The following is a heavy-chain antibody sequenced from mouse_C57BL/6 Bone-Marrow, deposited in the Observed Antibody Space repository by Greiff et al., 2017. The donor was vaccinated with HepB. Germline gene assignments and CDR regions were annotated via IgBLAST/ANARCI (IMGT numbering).Heavy chain of an antibody. J-gene: IGHJ2*01. Sequence: VKLQQSGAELARPGASVKLSCKASGYTFTSYGISWVKQSTVQGLEWIGEIYPRSGNTYYNEKFKGKATLTADKSSSTAYMELRSLTSEDSAVYFCAIYDGYYHTLLWGQGTTLTVSS. CDR3: AIYDGYYHTLL. D-gene: IGHD2-3*01. CDR1: GYTFTSYG. CDR2: IYPRSGNT. V-gene: IGHV1-81*01.